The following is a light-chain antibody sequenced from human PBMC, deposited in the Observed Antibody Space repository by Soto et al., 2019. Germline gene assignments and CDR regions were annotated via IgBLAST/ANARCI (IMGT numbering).Light chain of an antibody. J-gene: IGKJ2*01. CDR2: GAS. CDR1: QSVSNK. V-gene: IGKV3-15*01. CDR3: QQYNNWPPMYT. Sequence: EIVMTQSPATLSVSPGERATLSCRTSQSVSNKLAWYQQKHGQTPRLLIYGASTRATGIPARFRGSGSGTEFTLTISILQSEDFAFYYCQQYNNWPPMYTFGQGTKLEIK.